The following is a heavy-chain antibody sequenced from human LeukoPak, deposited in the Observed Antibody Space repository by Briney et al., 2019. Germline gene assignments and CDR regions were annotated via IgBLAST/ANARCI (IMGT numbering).Heavy chain of an antibody. D-gene: IGHD1-26*01. J-gene: IGHJ4*02. Sequence: GRSLRLSCAASGFTFSSYGMHWVRQAPGKGLEWVAVISYDGSNKYYADSVKGRFTISRDNSKNTLYLQMNSLRAEDTAVYYCAKYSGSYNCFDYWGQGTLVTVPS. CDR2: ISYDGSNK. CDR3: AKYSGSYNCFDY. V-gene: IGHV3-30*18. CDR1: GFTFSSYG.